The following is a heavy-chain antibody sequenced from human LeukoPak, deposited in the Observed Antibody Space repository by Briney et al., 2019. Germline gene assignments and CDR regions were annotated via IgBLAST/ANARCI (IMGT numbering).Heavy chain of an antibody. CDR3: ARDLELLWFGDSGAFDI. Sequence: GASVKVSCKASGYTFTSYGISWVRQAPGQGLEWMGWISAYNGNANYAQKLQGRVTMTTDTSTSTAYMELRSLRSDDTAVYYCARDLELLWFGDSGAFDIWGQGTMVTVSS. CDR1: GYTFTSYG. D-gene: IGHD3-10*01. J-gene: IGHJ3*02. CDR2: ISAYNGNA. V-gene: IGHV1-18*01.